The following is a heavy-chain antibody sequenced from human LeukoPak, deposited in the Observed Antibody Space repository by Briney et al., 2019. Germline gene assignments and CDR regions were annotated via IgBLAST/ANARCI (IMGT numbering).Heavy chain of an antibody. CDR1: GFTFSSYG. J-gene: IGHJ3*02. D-gene: IGHD3-22*01. V-gene: IGHV3-33*01. Sequence: GGSLRLSCAASGFTFSSYGMPWVRQAPGKGLEWVAVIWYDGSNKYYADSVKGRFTISRDNSKNTLYLQMNSLRAEDTAVYYCARDFALRTYYYDSSGSGDAFDIWGQGTMVTVSS. CDR2: IWYDGSNK. CDR3: ARDFALRTYYYDSSGSGDAFDI.